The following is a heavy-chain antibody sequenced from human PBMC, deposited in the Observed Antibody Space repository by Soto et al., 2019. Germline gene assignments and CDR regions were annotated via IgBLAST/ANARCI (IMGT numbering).Heavy chain of an antibody. V-gene: IGHV5-51*01. CDR3: AIASTTDSSGYYPPPYYYYGMDG. CDR2: IYPGDSDT. Sequence: GESLKISCKGSGYSFTSYWIGWVRQMPGKGLEWMGIIYPGDSDTRYSPSFQGQVTISADKSISTAYLQWSSLKASDTAMYYCAIASTTDSSGYYPPPYYYYGMDGSGQGTTVTVSS. CDR1: GYSFTSYW. D-gene: IGHD3-22*01. J-gene: IGHJ6*02.